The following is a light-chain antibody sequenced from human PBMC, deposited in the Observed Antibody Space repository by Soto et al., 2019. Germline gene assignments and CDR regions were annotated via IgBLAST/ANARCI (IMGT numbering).Light chain of an antibody. V-gene: IGKV3-20*01. Sequence: EIVLTQPPGTLSLSPGERATLSCRASQSVSNNYLAWYQQKPGQAPRLLIYGASSRTTGIPDRFSGSGSGTDFALTISRLEPEDFAVYYCQQYGSSPWTFGQGTKVDIK. CDR2: GAS. CDR1: QSVSNNY. CDR3: QQYGSSPWT. J-gene: IGKJ1*01.